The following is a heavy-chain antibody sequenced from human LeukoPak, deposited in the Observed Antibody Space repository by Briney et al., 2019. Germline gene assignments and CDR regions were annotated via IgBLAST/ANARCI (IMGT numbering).Heavy chain of an antibody. CDR3: ARVTSLSGFGY. J-gene: IGHJ4*02. CDR1: GGSISSGDYY. CDR2: IYYSGST. V-gene: IGHV4-30-4*01. Sequence: SQTLSLTCTVSGGSISSGDYYWSWIRQPPGKGLEWIGYIYYSGSTYYNPSLKSRITISVDTSKNQFSLKLSSVTAADTAVYYCARVTSLSGFGYWGQGTLVTVSS.